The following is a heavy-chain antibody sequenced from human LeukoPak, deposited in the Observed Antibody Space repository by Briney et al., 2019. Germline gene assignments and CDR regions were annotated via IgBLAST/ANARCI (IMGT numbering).Heavy chain of an antibody. D-gene: IGHD3-10*01. CDR3: ARHVKYGSGTYYEDY. V-gene: IGHV4-59*08. J-gene: IGHJ4*02. CDR2: IYYSGST. Sequence: SETLSLTCTVSGGSMSSYSWSWIRQPPGEGLEWIGFIYYSGSTNYNPSLKSRVTISVDTSKNQFSLKVNSVTAADTAVYYCARHVKYGSGTYYEDYWGQGTLVTVSS. CDR1: GGSMSSYS.